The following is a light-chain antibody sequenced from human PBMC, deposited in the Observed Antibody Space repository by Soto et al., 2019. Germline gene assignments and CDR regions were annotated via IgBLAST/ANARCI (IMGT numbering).Light chain of an antibody. V-gene: IGKV3-20*01. Sequence: IVLTQSPGPLSLSPGERATLSCRASQSVSSSFLAWYQQKPGQAPRLLIYGASSRATGIPDRFSGSGSGTDFTLTISRLEPEDFSLYYCQQYANSRTFGQGTKVEIK. CDR1: QSVSSSF. J-gene: IGKJ1*01. CDR2: GAS. CDR3: QQYANSRT.